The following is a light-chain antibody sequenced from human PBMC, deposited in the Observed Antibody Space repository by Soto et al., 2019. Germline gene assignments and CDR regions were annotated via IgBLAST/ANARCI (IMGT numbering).Light chain of an antibody. Sequence: EIVLTQSPATLSLSPGERATLSCRATQSVRSSLAWYLQQPGQAPRPLIYDASKRATGIPARFSGSGSGTDFTLTISSLEPKDFAVYYCQQHGSSPITFGQGTRLEIK. J-gene: IGKJ5*01. CDR2: DAS. CDR3: QQHGSSPIT. CDR1: QSVRSS. V-gene: IGKV3-11*01.